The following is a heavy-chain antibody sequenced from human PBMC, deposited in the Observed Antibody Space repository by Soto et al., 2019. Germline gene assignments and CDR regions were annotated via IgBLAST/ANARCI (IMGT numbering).Heavy chain of an antibody. CDR1: GFSLSTSGVG. D-gene: IGHD4-17*01. Sequence: QITLKESGPTLVKPTQTLTLTCTFSGFSLSTSGVGVGWIRQPPGKALEWLALIYWDDDKRYSPSLKSRLTITKDTSKNHVVLTMTNMDPVDTATYYCAPKRYTVTTWWFDPWGQGTLVTVSS. CDR2: IYWDDDK. CDR3: APKRYTVTTWWFDP. J-gene: IGHJ5*02. V-gene: IGHV2-5*02.